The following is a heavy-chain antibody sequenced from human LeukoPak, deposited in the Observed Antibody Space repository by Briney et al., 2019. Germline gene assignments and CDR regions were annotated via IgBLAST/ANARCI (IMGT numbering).Heavy chain of an antibody. CDR2: IYYSGST. J-gene: IGHJ5*02. CDR1: GGSISSSSYY. V-gene: IGHV4-39*01. CDR3: ARSDNWNYSFWFDP. Sequence: KPSENLSLNCTVPGGSISSSSYYWGWIRQPPGKGLEWIGSIYYSGSTYYNPSLKSRVTISVDTSKNQFSLKLSSVTAADTAVYYCARSDNWNYSFWFDPWGQGTLVTVSS. D-gene: IGHD1-7*01.